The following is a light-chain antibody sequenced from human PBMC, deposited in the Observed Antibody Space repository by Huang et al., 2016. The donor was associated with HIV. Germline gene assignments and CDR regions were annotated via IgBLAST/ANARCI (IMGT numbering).Light chain of an antibody. V-gene: IGKV1-27*01. J-gene: IGKJ2*01. Sequence: DIQMTQSPSSLSASVGDRVTITCRESQGISNYLAWYQQKPGKVPQRLIYAASTLQSGVPSRFSGSGSGTDFTLTISSLQPEDVATYYCQKYNSAPYTFGQGTKLEIK. CDR1: QGISNY. CDR3: QKYNSAPYT. CDR2: AAS.